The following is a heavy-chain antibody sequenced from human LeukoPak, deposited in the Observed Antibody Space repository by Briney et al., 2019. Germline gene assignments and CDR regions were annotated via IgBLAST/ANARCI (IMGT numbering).Heavy chain of an antibody. CDR1: GGSISSGGYS. Sequence: SETLSLTCTVSGGSISSGGYSWSWIRQPPGKGLEWIGYIYHSGSTYYNPSLKSRVTISVDRSKNQFSLKLSSVTAADTAVYYCASSSVVITAFDIWGQGTMVTVSS. V-gene: IGHV4-30-2*01. J-gene: IGHJ3*02. CDR3: ASSSVVITAFDI. CDR2: IYHSGST. D-gene: IGHD2-15*01.